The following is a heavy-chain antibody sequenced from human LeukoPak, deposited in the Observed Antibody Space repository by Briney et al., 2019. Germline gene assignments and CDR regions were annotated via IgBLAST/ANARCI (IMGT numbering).Heavy chain of an antibody. CDR2: ISWNSGSI. J-gene: IGHJ4*02. CDR3: ARENSGIAATDMIDY. CDR1: GFTFDDYA. D-gene: IGHD6-13*01. Sequence: GRSLRLSCAASGFTFDDYAMHWVRQAPGKGLEWVSGISWNSGSIGYADSVKGRFTISRDNAKNLLYLQMNSLRAEDTAIYYCARENSGIAATDMIDYWGQGTLVTVSS. V-gene: IGHV3-9*01.